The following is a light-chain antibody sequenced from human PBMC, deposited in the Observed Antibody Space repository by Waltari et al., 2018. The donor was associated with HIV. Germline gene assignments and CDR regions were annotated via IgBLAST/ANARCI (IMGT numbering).Light chain of an antibody. CDR1: QSVSSTY. CDR3: QQDYNLPWT. Sequence: IVMTQSPATLSLSRGERATLSCRASQSVSSTYLSWYQQKPGQAPRLRIYAASTRATGIPARFGGSGSGTDFTLTISSLQPEDFAVYYCQQDYNLPWTFGQGTKVEI. CDR2: AAS. V-gene: IGKV3D-7*01. J-gene: IGKJ1*01.